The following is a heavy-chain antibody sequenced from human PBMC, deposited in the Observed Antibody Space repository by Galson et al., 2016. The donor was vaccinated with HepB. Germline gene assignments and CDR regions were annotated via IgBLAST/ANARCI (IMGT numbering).Heavy chain of an antibody. CDR2: ISPYNANT. CDR1: GYTFTSYG. CDR3: ARNDYSQAGAYYNYYGMDV. V-gene: IGHV1-18*01. D-gene: IGHD4-11*01. J-gene: IGHJ6*02. Sequence: SVKVSCKASGYTFTSYGISWVRQAPGQGLEWMGWISPYNANTNSGQKLQDRVTMTADTFTNTAYMEMRSLKSDDTAVYYWARNDYSQAGAYYNYYGMDVWGQGTTVTVSS.